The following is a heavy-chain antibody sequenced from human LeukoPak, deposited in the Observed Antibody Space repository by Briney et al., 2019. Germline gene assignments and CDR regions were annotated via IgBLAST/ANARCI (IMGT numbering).Heavy chain of an antibody. Sequence: GASVKVSCKASGYTFTSYGISWVRQAPGQGLEWMGWISAYNGNTNYAQKLQGRVTMTTDTSTSTAYMELRSLRSDDTAVYYCARDLYNWNDAGYYGMDVWGQGTTVTVSS. J-gene: IGHJ6*02. CDR3: ARDLYNWNDAGYYGMDV. CDR2: ISAYNGNT. V-gene: IGHV1-18*01. D-gene: IGHD1-1*01. CDR1: GYTFTSYG.